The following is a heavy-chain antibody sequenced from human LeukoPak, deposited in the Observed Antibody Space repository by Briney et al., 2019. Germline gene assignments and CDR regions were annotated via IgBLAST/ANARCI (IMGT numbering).Heavy chain of an antibody. V-gene: IGHV3-48*04. D-gene: IGHD6-19*01. CDR1: GFTFSGYS. J-gene: IGHJ4*02. CDR2: ISSSSTTI. Sequence: GGSLRLSCAASGFTFSGYSMNWVRQAPGKGLEWVSYISSSSTTIYYADSVKGRFTISRDNAKNSLYLQMNSLRAEDTAVYYCARGFGSSGWHKYFDYWGQGTLVTVSS. CDR3: ARGFGSSGWHKYFDY.